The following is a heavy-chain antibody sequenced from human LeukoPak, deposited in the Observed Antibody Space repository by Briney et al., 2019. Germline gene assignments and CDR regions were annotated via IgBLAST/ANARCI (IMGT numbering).Heavy chain of an antibody. J-gene: IGHJ4*02. CDR1: GFTFSSYA. D-gene: IGHD1-1*01. CDR2: ISYDGSNK. Sequence: GRSLRLSCAASGFTFSSYAMHWVRQAPGKGLEWVAVISYDGSNKYYADSVKGRFTISRDNSKNTLYLQMNSLRAEDTAVYYCAREETWNGFDYWGQGTLVTVSS. V-gene: IGHV3-30-3*01. CDR3: AREETWNGFDY.